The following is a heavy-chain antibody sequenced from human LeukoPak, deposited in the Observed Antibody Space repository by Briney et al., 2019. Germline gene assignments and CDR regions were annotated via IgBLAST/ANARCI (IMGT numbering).Heavy chain of an antibody. CDR2: INPKSGGT. V-gene: IGHV1-2*02. CDR1: GYTFTAYY. CDR3: ARAPLGYNWFDP. Sequence: ASVKASCKASGYTFTAYYLQWVRLAPGQGLEWMGWINPKSGGTEYAQRFQGRVTMTRDTSISTGYMELSRLRSDDTAVYYCARAPLGYNWFDPWGQGTLVTVSS. D-gene: IGHD3-10*01. J-gene: IGHJ5*02.